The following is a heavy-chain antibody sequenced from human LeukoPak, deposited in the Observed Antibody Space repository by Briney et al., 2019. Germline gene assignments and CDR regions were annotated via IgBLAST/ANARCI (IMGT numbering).Heavy chain of an antibody. D-gene: IGHD2-2*01. J-gene: IGHJ4*02. CDR2: VSGSGSRT. CDR1: GFTFTNFA. Sequence: GGSLRLSCAASGFTFTNFAMNWVRQAPGKGLEWVSGVSGSGSRTYYAESVKGRFTISRDNSKNTLYLQMNSLRAEDTALYYCAKDLWSSPDSTNDYWGQGTLVTVPS. CDR3: AKDLWSSPDSTNDY. V-gene: IGHV3-23*01.